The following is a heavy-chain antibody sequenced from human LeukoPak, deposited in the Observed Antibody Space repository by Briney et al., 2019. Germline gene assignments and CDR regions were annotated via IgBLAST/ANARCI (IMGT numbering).Heavy chain of an antibody. J-gene: IGHJ4*02. CDR1: GGTFSNYA. D-gene: IGHD4-17*01. V-gene: IGHV1-69*06. CDR3: ARDLSGYGNYFDF. CDR2: ITKFGST. Sequence: SVKVSCTASGGTFSNYAISWVRQAPGQGLEWMGAITKFGSTNYAHKFVGRVAITADKSTSTAYEELSSLKSDDTAVYFCARDLSGYGNYFDFWGQGTPLTVSS.